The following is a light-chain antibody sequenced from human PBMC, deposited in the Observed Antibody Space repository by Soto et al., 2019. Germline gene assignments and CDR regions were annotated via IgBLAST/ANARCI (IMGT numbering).Light chain of an antibody. J-gene: IGKJ5*01. V-gene: IGKV3-11*01. CDR3: QQRGDWPPIT. CDR2: HAS. CDR1: QSISTY. Sequence: EIVLTQSPATLSLSPGERATLSCRASQSISTYLAWYQQKPGQTPRLLIYHASNRATGIPARFSGSGSGTDFTLTISSLEPEDFAVYYCQQRGDWPPITFGQGTRLE.